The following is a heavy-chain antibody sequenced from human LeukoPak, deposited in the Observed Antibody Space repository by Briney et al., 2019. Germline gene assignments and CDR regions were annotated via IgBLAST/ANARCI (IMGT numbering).Heavy chain of an antibody. Sequence: PSQTLSLTCTVSGGSISSGGYYWSWIRQHPGKGLEWIGYIYYSGSTYYNPSLKSRVTISVDTSKNQFSLKLSSVTAADTAVYYCARDPSSWGSGYYFDAFDIWGQGTMVTVSS. D-gene: IGHD3-22*01. J-gene: IGHJ3*02. CDR1: GGSISSGGYY. V-gene: IGHV4-31*03. CDR3: ARDPSSWGSGYYFDAFDI. CDR2: IYYSGST.